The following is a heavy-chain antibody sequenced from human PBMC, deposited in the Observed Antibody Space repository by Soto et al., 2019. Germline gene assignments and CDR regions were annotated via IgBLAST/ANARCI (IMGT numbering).Heavy chain of an antibody. D-gene: IGHD3-22*01. Sequence: PGVSLKDPSKGAGDSFTSSLVVWARKMPGKGLEWLGIIYPGDSDTRYSPSFQGQDTNSADKSISTAYLQWSSLKASDTAMYYCARDGGSSGYYVPYYYYGMDVWGQGTTVTVSS. V-gene: IGHV5-51*01. CDR3: ARDGGSSGYYVPYYYYGMDV. J-gene: IGHJ6*02. CDR2: IYPGDSDT. CDR1: GDSFTSSL.